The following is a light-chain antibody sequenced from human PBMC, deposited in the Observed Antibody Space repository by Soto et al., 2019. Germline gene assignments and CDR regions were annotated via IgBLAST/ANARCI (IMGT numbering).Light chain of an antibody. J-gene: IGKJ1*01. CDR3: QQYNSYSWT. CDR1: QSISSW. V-gene: IGKV1-5*03. CDR2: KAS. Sequence: DLPMTQSPSTLSASVGDRVTITCRASQSISSWLAWYQQKPGKAPKLLIYKASSLESGVPSRFSGSGSGTEFTLTISSLQPDDFATYYRQQYNSYSWTFGQGTKVEIK.